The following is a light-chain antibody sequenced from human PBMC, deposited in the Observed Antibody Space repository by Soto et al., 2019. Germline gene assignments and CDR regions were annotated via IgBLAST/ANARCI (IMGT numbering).Light chain of an antibody. V-gene: IGKV1-39*01. CDR3: QQSYNIPLT. CDR1: QSISSY. J-gene: IGKJ4*01. CDR2: AAS. Sequence: DIQMTQSPSSLSASVGDRVTITCRASQSISSYLNWYQQKPGRAPDLLIYAASSLQSGVPSRFSGSGSGTDFTLTIISLQPEDFATYFCQQSYNIPLTFGGGTKVDIK.